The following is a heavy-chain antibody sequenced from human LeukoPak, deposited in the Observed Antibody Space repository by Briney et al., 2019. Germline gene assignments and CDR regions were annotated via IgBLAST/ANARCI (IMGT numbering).Heavy chain of an antibody. CDR1: GGSISSSSYY. CDR3: ARVATANHYYYYYYMDV. J-gene: IGHJ6*03. Sequence: SETLSLTCTVSGGSISSSSYYWGWIRQPPGKGLEWIGSIYYSGSTYYNPSLKSRVTISVDTSKNQFSLKLSSVTAADTAVYYCARVATANHYYYYYYMDVWGKGTTVTVSS. V-gene: IGHV4-39*01. CDR2: IYYSGST. D-gene: IGHD5-12*01.